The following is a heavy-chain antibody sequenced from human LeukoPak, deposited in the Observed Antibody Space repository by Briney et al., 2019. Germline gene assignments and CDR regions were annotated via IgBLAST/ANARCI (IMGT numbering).Heavy chain of an antibody. V-gene: IGHV3-23*01. CDR2: ISGSGSST. Sequence: GGSLRLSCAASGFTFSSYAMSWVRQAQGKGLEWVSAISGSGSSTYYADSVKGRFTISRDNSKNTLYLQMNSLRAEDTAVYYCAKDELRYFDWQAPYYYYGMDVWGQGTTVTVSS. CDR1: GFTFSSYA. CDR3: AKDELRYFDWQAPYYYYGMDV. D-gene: IGHD3-9*01. J-gene: IGHJ6*02.